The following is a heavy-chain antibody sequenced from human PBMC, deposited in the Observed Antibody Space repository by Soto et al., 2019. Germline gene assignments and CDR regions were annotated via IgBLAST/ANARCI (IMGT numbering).Heavy chain of an antibody. D-gene: IGHD3-16*01. J-gene: IGHJ5*02. CDR3: ATGEWFDP. V-gene: IGHV4-59*12. CDR1: GGSISSYY. CDR2: IYYSGST. Sequence: SETQSLTCSVSGGSISSYYWSWIRQPPGKGLEWIGYIYYSGSTNYNPSLKSRVTISIDKSKNQFYLDLNSVTAADTAMYYCATGEWFDPWGQGTLVTVSS.